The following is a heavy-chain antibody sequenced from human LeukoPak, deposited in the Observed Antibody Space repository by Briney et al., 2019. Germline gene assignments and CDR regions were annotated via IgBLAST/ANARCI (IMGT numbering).Heavy chain of an antibody. CDR3: ARDGGKLRFLEWSHENFDY. J-gene: IGHJ4*02. D-gene: IGHD3-3*01. CDR2: ISSSSSYI. Sequence: PGGSLRLSCAASRFTFSSYSMNWVRQAPGKGLEWVSSISSSSSYIYYADSVKGRFTISRDNAKNSLYLQMNSLRAEDTAVYYCARDGGKLRFLEWSHENFDYWGQGTLVTVSS. CDR1: RFTFSSYS. V-gene: IGHV3-21*01.